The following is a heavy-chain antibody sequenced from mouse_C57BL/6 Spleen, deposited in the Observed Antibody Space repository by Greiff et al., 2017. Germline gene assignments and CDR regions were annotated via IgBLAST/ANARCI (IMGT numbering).Heavy chain of an antibody. Sequence: QVQLKESGAELVKPGASVKLSCKASGSTFTEYTIHWVKQRSGQGLEWIGWFYPGSGSIKYNEKFKDKATLTADKSSSTVYMELSRLTSEDAAVYFWARHEEGGGDYDDGAGFAYWGQGTLVTVSA. V-gene: IGHV1-62-2*01. D-gene: IGHD2-4*01. CDR2: FYPGSGSI. CDR3: ARHEEGGGDYDDGAGFAY. J-gene: IGHJ3*01. CDR1: GSTFTEYT.